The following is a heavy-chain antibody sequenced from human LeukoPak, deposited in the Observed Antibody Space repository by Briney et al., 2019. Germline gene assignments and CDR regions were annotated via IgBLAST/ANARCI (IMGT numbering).Heavy chain of an antibody. Sequence: GGSLRLSCAASGFTFSSYAMSWVRQAPGKGLEWVSAISGSGGSTYYADSVKGRFTISRDNSKNTLYLRMNSLRAEDTAVYYCAKWGDYYGSGSYYPYFDYWGQGTLVTVSS. V-gene: IGHV3-23*01. CDR1: GFTFSSYA. D-gene: IGHD3-10*01. J-gene: IGHJ4*02. CDR2: ISGSGGST. CDR3: AKWGDYYGSGSYYPYFDY.